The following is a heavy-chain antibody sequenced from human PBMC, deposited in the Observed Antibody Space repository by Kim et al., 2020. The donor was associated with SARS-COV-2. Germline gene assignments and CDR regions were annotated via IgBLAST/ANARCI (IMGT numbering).Heavy chain of an antibody. CDR2: IKRDGSER. CDR3: GISGI. Sequence: GGSLRLSCVESGITSSSYWLTWVRQAPGKWLEWVANIKRDGSERYYGDSVKGRFTISRDNAKSSVFLQMNSLRSEDTAVYYCGISGIWGQGTLVTVSS. CDR1: GITSSSYW. J-gene: IGHJ4*02. V-gene: IGHV3-7*01.